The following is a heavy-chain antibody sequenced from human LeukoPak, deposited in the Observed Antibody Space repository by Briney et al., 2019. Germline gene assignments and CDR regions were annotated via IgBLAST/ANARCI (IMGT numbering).Heavy chain of an antibody. CDR3: AREYIGTGVPFDY. J-gene: IGHJ4*02. D-gene: IGHD3-10*01. Sequence: ASVKVSCKASGYTLTSYYMHWVRQAPGQGLEWMGIINPSGGSTSYAQKFQGRVTMTRDMSTSTVYMELSSLRSEDTAVYYCAREYIGTGVPFDYWGQGTLVTVSS. CDR2: INPSGGST. V-gene: IGHV1-46*01. CDR1: GYTLTSYY.